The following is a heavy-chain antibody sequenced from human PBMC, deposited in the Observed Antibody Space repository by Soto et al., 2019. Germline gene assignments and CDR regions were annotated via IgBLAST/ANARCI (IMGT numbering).Heavy chain of an antibody. CDR2: IYPGDSDT. Sequence: EVQLVQSGAEVKKPGESLKISCKGSGYSFTSYWIGWVRQMPGKGLEWMGIIYPGDSDTRYSPSFQGQVTISADKSIGTAYLQWSSLKASDTAMYYCERASGSGRDYSPADSWGQGTLVPVSS. J-gene: IGHJ4*02. CDR1: GYSFTSYW. D-gene: IGHD3-10*01. CDR3: ERASGSGRDYSPADS. V-gene: IGHV5-51*01.